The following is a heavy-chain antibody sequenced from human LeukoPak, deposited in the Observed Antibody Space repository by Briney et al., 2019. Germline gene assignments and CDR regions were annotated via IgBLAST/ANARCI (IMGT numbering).Heavy chain of an antibody. CDR3: ARDRGVSGFDY. V-gene: IGHV4-39*07. CDR1: GGSISSNSYY. CDR2: ISYSGSS. J-gene: IGHJ4*02. D-gene: IGHD6-13*01. Sequence: KTSETLSLTCTVSGGSISSNSYYWGWIRQSPGKGLDWIGSISYSGSSFCKPSLKSRVTIAVDTSKNQFSLRLSSVTAADTAFYYCARDRGVSGFDYWGQGTLVTVSS.